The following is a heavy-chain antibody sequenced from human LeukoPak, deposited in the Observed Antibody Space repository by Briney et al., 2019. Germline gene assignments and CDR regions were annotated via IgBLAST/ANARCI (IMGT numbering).Heavy chain of an antibody. V-gene: IGHV4-61*02. CDR1: GGSISIGSYY. CDR3: ARDLGYSYGYWFDP. D-gene: IGHD5-18*01. J-gene: IGHJ5*02. CDR2: IYTSVST. Sequence: SQTLSLTCTVSGGSISIGSYYWGWVRQPAGRGLEWLGRIYTSVSTNYNPSLKSRATISVNTSKIQFSLKLSSVTAADTAVYYCARDLGYSYGYWFDPWGQGTLVTVSS.